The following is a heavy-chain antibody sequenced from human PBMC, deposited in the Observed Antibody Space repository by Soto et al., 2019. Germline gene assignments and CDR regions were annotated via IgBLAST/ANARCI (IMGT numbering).Heavy chain of an antibody. V-gene: IGHV3-23*01. Sequence: PGGSLRLSCAASGCTFSSYAMSWVRQAPGKGLEWVSAISGSGGSTYYADSVKGRFTISRDNSKNTLYLQMNSPRAEDTAVYYCAKDDSIYYYGMDVWGQGTTVTVSS. J-gene: IGHJ6*02. CDR3: AKDDSIYYYGMDV. CDR1: GCTFSSYA. CDR2: ISGSGGST. D-gene: IGHD2-21*02.